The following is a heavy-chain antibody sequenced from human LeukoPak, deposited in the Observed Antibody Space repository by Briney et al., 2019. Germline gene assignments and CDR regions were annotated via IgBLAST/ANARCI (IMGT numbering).Heavy chain of an antibody. D-gene: IGHD6-19*01. CDR2: IYYSGST. Sequence: SETLSLTCTVSGGSISSSSYYWGWIRQPPGKGLEWIGSIYYSGSTYYNPSLKSRVTISVDTSKNQFSLKLSSVTAADTAVYYCARIHSSGWYPYYFDYWGQGTLVTVSS. CDR3: ARIHSSGWYPYYFDY. CDR1: GGSISSSSYY. V-gene: IGHV4-39*07. J-gene: IGHJ4*02.